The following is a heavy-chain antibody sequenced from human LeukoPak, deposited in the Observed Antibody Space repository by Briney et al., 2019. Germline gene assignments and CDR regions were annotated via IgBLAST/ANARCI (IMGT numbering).Heavy chain of an antibody. CDR1: GYTFTSYY. Sequence: ASVKVSCKASGYTFTSYYMHWVRQAPGQGLEWMGIINPSGGSTSYAQKFQGRVTMTRDTSTSTVYMELSSLRSEDTAVYYCARNTLDTAMGAAVDYWGQGTLVNVFS. CDR2: INPSGGST. D-gene: IGHD5-18*01. J-gene: IGHJ4*02. V-gene: IGHV1-46*03. CDR3: ARNTLDTAMGAAVDY.